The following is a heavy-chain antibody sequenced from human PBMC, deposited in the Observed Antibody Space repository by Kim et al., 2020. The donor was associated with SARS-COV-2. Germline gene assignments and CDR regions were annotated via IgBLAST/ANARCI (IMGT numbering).Heavy chain of an antibody. CDR1: GFTFGTYA. J-gene: IGHJ4*01. D-gene: IGHD3-16*02. CDR3: AKKGDDYGRGGYHLDY. CDR2: ISGSGDSK. Sequence: GGSLRLSCAASGFTFGTYAMSWVRQAPGQGLEWVSAISGSGDSKYYADSVKGRFTISRDNTKNTLHLQMNSMRAEDTAVYYCAKKGDDYGRGGYHLDYWG. V-gene: IGHV3-23*01.